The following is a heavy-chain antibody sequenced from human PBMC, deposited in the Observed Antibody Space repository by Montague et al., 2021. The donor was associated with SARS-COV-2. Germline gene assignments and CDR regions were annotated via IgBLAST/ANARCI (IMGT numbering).Heavy chain of an antibody. Sequence: SETLSLTCTVSGASISSRSYYWGWIRQPPGKGLEWIGFKYYSGSTYYNPTLKSRVTISADTPKNQFSLRLSSVTAADTAVYYCARISRNSGFVGVFDIWGQGTLVTVS. CDR1: GASISSRSYY. J-gene: IGHJ3*02. V-gene: IGHV4-39*07. CDR3: ARISRNSGFVGVFDI. D-gene: IGHD3-22*01. CDR2: KYYSGST.